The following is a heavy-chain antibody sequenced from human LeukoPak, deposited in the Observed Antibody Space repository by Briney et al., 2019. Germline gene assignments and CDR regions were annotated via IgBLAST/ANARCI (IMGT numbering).Heavy chain of an antibody. D-gene: IGHD5-18*01. CDR2: VGGSGGHT. J-gene: IGHJ3*01. V-gene: IGHV3-23*01. CDR1: GFTFANYA. Sequence: PGGSLRLSCAASGFTFANYAMGWVRQAPGKGLEWVSSVGGSGGHTYYADSVKGRFTISRDNSRNTLYLQMNSLRAEDTAIYYCAKERMQLWPNAFHFWGQGTMVTVSS. CDR3: AKERMQLWPNAFHF.